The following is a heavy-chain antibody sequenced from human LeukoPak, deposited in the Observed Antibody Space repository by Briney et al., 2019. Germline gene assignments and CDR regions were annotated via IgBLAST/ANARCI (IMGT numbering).Heavy chain of an antibody. CDR3: AREKPYYDILTGYFDY. J-gene: IGHJ4*02. CDR2: ISYDGSNK. CDR1: GFTFTSSA. V-gene: IGHV3-30-3*01. D-gene: IGHD3-9*01. Sequence: SCKASGFTFTSSAMHWVRQAPGKGLEWVAVISYDGSNKYYADSVKGRFTISRDNSKNTLYLQMNSLRAEDTAVYYCAREKPYYDILTGYFDYWGQGTLVTVSS.